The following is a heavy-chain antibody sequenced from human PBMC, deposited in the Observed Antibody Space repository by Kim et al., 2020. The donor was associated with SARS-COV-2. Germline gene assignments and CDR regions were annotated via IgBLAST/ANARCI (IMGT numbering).Heavy chain of an antibody. V-gene: IGHV3-30*18. Sequence: GGSLRLSCAASGFTFSSYGMHWVRQAPGKGLEWVAVISYDGSNKYYADSVKGRFTISRDNSKNTLYLQMNSLRAEDTAVYYCAKDATMVRGKPYYFDYWGQGTLVTVSS. J-gene: IGHJ4*02. CDR3: AKDATMVRGKPYYFDY. CDR2: ISYDGSNK. D-gene: IGHD3-10*01. CDR1: GFTFSSYG.